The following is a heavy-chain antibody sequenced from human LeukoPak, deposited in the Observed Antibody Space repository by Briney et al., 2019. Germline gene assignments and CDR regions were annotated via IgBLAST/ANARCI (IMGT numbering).Heavy chain of an antibody. CDR3: ARWSNQQLAYYYYYGMDV. CDR2: VFHSGST. V-gene: IGHV4-59*12. CDR1: GDSIRNYY. Sequence: PSETLSLTCSVSGDSIRNYYWSWIRQQPGKGLEWIGNVFHSGSTYYNPSLKSRVTISVDKSKNQFSLKLSSVTAADTAVYYCARWSNQQLAYYYYYGMDVWGQGTTVTVSS. D-gene: IGHD6-13*01. J-gene: IGHJ6*02.